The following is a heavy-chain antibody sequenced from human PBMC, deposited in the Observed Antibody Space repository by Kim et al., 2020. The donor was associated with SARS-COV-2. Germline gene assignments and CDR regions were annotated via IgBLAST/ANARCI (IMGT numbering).Heavy chain of an antibody. V-gene: IGHV3-7*01. CDR3: VGCNGVNTCRLPVGAFDI. Sequence: GGSLRLSCAASTFIFTNYWMNWVRQAPGKGLEWVASVSRSGDERYYVDSVKGRFTISRDNARNSLFLQMDGLTDEDTAVYYCVGCNGVNTCRLPVGAFDIWGEGTTVIVSP. D-gene: IGHD2-8*01. CDR2: VSRSGDER. CDR1: TFIFTNYW. J-gene: IGHJ3*02.